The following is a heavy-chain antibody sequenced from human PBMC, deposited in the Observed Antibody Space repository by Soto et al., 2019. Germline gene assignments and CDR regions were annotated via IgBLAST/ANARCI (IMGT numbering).Heavy chain of an antibody. CDR3: AGVAAIPRYAFDI. V-gene: IGHV1-69*02. J-gene: IGHJ3*02. CDR1: GGTFSSYT. CDR2: IIPILGIA. Sequence: SVKVSCKASGGTFSSYTISWVRQAPGQGLEWMGRIIPILGIANYAQKFQGRVTITADKSTSTAYMELSSLRSEDTAVYYCAGVAAIPRYAFDIWGQGTLVTVSS. D-gene: IGHD2-15*01.